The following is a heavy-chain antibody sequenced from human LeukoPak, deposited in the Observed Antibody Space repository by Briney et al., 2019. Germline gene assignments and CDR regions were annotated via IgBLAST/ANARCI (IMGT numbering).Heavy chain of an antibody. CDR3: ATADSSGYYRWWFDP. J-gene: IGHJ5*02. Sequence: GASVKVSCKVSGYTLTELSMHWVRQAPGKGLEWMGGFDPEDGETIYAQKFQGRVTMTEDTSTDTAYMELSSLRSEDTAVYYCATADSSGYYRWWFDPWGQGTLVTVSP. D-gene: IGHD3-22*01. CDR1: GYTLTELS. CDR2: FDPEDGET. V-gene: IGHV1-24*01.